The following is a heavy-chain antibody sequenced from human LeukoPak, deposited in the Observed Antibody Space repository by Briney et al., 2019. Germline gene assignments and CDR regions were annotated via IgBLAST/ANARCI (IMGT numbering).Heavy chain of an antibody. D-gene: IGHD2-21*02. J-gene: IGHJ4*02. CDR1: VFTLSDAW. CDR3: TTAGGYCGGDCYVLPDY. Sequence: GGSLRLSCAASVFTLSDAWVTWVRQAPGKGLEWVGRIKSKTDGGTTDYAAPVKGRFTISRDDSKNTLYLQMNSLKTEDTAVYYCTTAGGYCGGDCYVLPDYWGQGTLVTVSS. V-gene: IGHV3-15*01. CDR2: IKSKTDGGTT.